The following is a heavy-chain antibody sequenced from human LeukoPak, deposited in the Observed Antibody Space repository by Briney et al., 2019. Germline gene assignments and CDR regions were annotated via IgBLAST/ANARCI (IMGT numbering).Heavy chain of an antibody. Sequence: GGSLRLSCAASGFTSSSYSMNWVRQAPGKGLEWVSSISSSSSYIYYADSVKGRFTISRDNAKNSLYLQMNSLRAEDTAVYYCARDWVMVREYLPGMGFDYWGQGTLVTVSS. CDR2: ISSSSSYI. V-gene: IGHV3-21*01. CDR3: ARDWVMVREYLPGMGFDY. CDR1: GFTSSSYS. D-gene: IGHD3-10*01. J-gene: IGHJ4*02.